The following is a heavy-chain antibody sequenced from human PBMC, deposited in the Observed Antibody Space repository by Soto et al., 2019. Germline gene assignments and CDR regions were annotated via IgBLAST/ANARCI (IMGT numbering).Heavy chain of an antibody. D-gene: IGHD4-17*01. CDR2: ISYEGSNK. J-gene: IGHJ4*02. V-gene: IGHV3-30*18. Sequence: QVQLVESGGGVVQPGRSLRLSCAASGFTFSSYGMHWVRQAPGKGLEWVAVISYEGSNKYYADSVKGRFTISRDNSKNTLYLQMNSLRAEDTAVYYCAKDPDYGDYPAGWGQGTLVTVSS. CDR3: AKDPDYGDYPAG. CDR1: GFTFSSYG.